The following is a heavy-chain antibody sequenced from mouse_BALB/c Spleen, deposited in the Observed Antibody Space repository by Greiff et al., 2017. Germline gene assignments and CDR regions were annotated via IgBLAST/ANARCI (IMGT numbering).Heavy chain of an antibody. CDR1: GFTFSSYT. D-gene: IGHD2-1*01. CDR2: ISSGGGNT. V-gene: IGHV5-9*03. CDR3: ARYKGADGKTWFAY. J-gene: IGHJ3*01. Sequence: EVKVVDSGGGLVKPGGSLKLSCAASGFTFSSYTMSWVRQTPEKRLEWVATISSGGGNTYYPDSVKGRFTISRDNAKNNLYLQMSSLRSEDTALYYCARYKGADGKTWFAYWGQGTLVTVSA.